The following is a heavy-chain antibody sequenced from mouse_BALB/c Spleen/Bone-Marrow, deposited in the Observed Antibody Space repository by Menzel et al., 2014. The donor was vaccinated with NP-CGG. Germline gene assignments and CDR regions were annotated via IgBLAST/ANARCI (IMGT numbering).Heavy chain of an antibody. CDR1: GFTFNSYG. CDR2: ISGGGSYT. V-gene: IGHV5-9-2*01. Sequence: DVMLVESGGGLVKPGGSLKLSCAASGFTFNSYGMSWVRQTPEKRLEWVATISGGGSYTFYPDSVKGRFTISRDSAKNNLYQQLSSLRSEDTALYYCERHAYYDQTEVSFVYWGQGTLVTVSA. J-gene: IGHJ3*01. D-gene: IGHD2-4*01. CDR3: ERHAYYDQTEVSFVY.